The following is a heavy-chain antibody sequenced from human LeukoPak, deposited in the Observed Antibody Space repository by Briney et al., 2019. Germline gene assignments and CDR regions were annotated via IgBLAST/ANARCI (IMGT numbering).Heavy chain of an antibody. V-gene: IGHV3-74*01. CDR1: GFTFSSYW. Sequence: GGSLRLSCAAAGFTFSSYWMPWVRQAPGKGLVWVSRIKGDGNTNYADSVKGRFTISRDNAKNTVSLQMNSLRAEDTSVYYCARAPSEIGGYYPEYFRHWGQGTLVTVSS. D-gene: IGHD3-22*01. CDR2: IKGDGNT. J-gene: IGHJ1*01. CDR3: ARAPSEIGGYYPEYFRH.